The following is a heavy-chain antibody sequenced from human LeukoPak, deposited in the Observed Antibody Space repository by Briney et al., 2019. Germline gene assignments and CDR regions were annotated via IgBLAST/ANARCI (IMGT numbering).Heavy chain of an antibody. CDR3: AREAGYSSGGGAFDI. CDR1: GYTFTGYY. V-gene: IGHV1-46*01. CDR2: INPSGGST. D-gene: IGHD6-19*01. J-gene: IGHJ3*02. Sequence: ASVKVSCKASGYTFTGYYMHWVRQAPGQGLEWMGIINPSGGSTSYAQKFQGRVTMTRDTSTSTVYMELSSLRSEDMAVYYCAREAGYSSGGGAFDIWGQGTMVTVSS.